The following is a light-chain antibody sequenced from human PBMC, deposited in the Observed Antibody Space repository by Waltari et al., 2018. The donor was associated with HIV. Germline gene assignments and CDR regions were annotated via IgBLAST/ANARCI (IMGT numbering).Light chain of an antibody. Sequence: SYELTHPPSVSVSPGQPARITCSGDALPNHYAYRFRHKPGQDPGLGICKDTERPSGIPERFSGSRSATTVKLPISGVQAEDEADYYCQSGGSSGSWVFGGGTKLTVL. CDR1: ALPNHY. CDR3: QSGGSSGSWV. V-gene: IGLV3-25*03. CDR2: KDT. J-gene: IGLJ3*02.